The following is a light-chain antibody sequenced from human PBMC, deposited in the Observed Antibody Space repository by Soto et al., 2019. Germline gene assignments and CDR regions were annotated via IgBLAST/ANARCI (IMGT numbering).Light chain of an antibody. CDR3: QQYGSSGT. V-gene: IGKV3-20*01. CDR1: QSVSSSY. Sequence: IVLTQSPVTLSFSPGERATLSCMASQSVSSSYLAWYQQKPGQAPRLLIYGASNRATGIPDRFSGSGSGTDFTLTISRLEPEDFAVYYCQQYGSSGTFGQGTKVDIK. CDR2: GAS. J-gene: IGKJ1*01.